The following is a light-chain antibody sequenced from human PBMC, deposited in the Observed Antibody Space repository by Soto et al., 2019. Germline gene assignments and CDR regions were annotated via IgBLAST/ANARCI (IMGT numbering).Light chain of an antibody. J-gene: IGLJ2*01. CDR3: QAWNSSPRVV. Sequence: SYELTQPPSVSVSPGQTASITCSGDNLGDKYVCWYQQKPGQSPVMVIHQDSERPSGIPERFSGSNSGDAATLTISGTQAVDEADYYCQAWNSSPRVVFGGGTKVTVL. CDR2: QDS. CDR1: NLGDKY. V-gene: IGLV3-1*01.